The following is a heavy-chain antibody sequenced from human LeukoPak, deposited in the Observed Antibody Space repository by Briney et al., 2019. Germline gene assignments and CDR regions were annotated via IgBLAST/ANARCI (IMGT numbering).Heavy chain of an antibody. CDR2: IYPGDSET. J-gene: IGHJ5*02. D-gene: IGHD2-15*01. Sequence: GESLKISCKGSGYSFTSYWIGWVRQMPGKGLEWMGIIYPGDSETRYSQSFQGQVTISADKSISTAYLQWSSLKASDTAMYYCARGSYCSGGSCSLWFDPWGQGTLVTVSS. CDR3: ARGSYCSGGSCSLWFDP. V-gene: IGHV5-51*01. CDR1: GYSFTSYW.